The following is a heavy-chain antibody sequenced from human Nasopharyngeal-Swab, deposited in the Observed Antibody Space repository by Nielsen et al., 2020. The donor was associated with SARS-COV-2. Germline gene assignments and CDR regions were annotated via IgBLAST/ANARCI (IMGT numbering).Heavy chain of an antibody. CDR1: GYSFSRHW. Sequence: GESLKISCKGSGYSFSRHWIGWVRQMPGKGLEWMGIIYPGDSDTIYSPAFQGQVIISVDKSISTAYLQWSSLKASDTAIYYCARHEERTSGYFYNYGMDVWGQGTTVTVSS. D-gene: IGHD1/OR15-1a*01. V-gene: IGHV5-51*01. CDR3: ARHEERTSGYFYNYGMDV. J-gene: IGHJ6*02. CDR2: IYPGDSDT.